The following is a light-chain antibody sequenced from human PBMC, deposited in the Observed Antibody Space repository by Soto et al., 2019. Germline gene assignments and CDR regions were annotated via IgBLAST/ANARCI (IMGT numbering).Light chain of an antibody. J-gene: IGLJ2*01. CDR3: SSYASNGNVV. CDR1: SSDVGNYNL. CDR2: EGS. Sequence: QLVLTQPASVSGSPGQSITISCTGTSSDVGNYNLVSWYQQHPDKAPKLVIYEGSKRPSGISNHFSGSKSGNTASLTISGLQAEDEADYYCSSYASNGNVVFGGGTKVTVL. V-gene: IGLV2-23*01.